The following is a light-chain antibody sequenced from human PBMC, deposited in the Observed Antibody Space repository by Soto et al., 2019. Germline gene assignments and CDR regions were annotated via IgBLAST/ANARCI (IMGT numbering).Light chain of an antibody. Sequence: QSALTQPASVSGSAGQSITSSCTGTSSDVGGYNYVSWYQQHPGKAPKLMIYEVSNRPSGVSNRFSGSKSGNTASLTISGLQAEDEADYYCSSYTSSSTVVFGGGTKVTVL. CDR1: SSDVGGYNY. CDR2: EVS. J-gene: IGLJ2*01. V-gene: IGLV2-14*01. CDR3: SSYTSSSTVV.